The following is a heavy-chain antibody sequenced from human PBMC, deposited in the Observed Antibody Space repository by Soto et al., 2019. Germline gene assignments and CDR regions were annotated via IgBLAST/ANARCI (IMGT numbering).Heavy chain of an antibody. CDR1: GASIRSYY. CDR2: ISYSEGT. J-gene: IGHJ4*02. Sequence: PSETLSLTCTVSGASIRSYYWSWIRQPPGKSLELLGYISYSEGTKYNPSLKSRVTISLDTSKNQFPLKVNSVTAADTALYYCSTRSGVYGELVDYWGQGALVTVSS. CDR3: STRSGVYGELVDY. V-gene: IGHV4-59*01. D-gene: IGHD4-17*01.